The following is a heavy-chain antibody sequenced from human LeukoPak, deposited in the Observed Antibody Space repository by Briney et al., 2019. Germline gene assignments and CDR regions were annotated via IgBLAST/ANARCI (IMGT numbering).Heavy chain of an antibody. Sequence: SETLSLTCTVSGGSISSHQWSWIRQPPGKGREWMGHSYNSGTTNYNPSLKSRVTISVDTSKNQFTLKLASVTAADTAVYYCARDSGYDFWFDAWGQGTLAIVSS. CDR2: SYNSGTT. V-gene: IGHV4-59*11. J-gene: IGHJ5*02. D-gene: IGHD5-12*01. CDR3: ARDSGYDFWFDA. CDR1: GGSISSHQ.